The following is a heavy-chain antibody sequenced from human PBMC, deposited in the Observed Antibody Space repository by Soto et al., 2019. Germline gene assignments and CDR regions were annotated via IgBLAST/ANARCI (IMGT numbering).Heavy chain of an antibody. V-gene: IGHV1-18*01. CDR3: AKSKDFDY. J-gene: IGHJ4*02. Sequence: QVQLVQSGAEVKKPGASVKVSCKASGYTFTISSITWVRQAPGQGLEYMGWISAYDGNTNYAQNFQGRLTMTTDTSTSTAYMELRSLRSDDTAVYYCAKSKDFDYLGQGTLVTVSS. CDR1: GYTFTISS. CDR2: ISAYDGNT.